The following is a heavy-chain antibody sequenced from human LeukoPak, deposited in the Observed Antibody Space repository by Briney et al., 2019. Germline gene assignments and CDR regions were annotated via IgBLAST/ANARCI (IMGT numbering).Heavy chain of an antibody. CDR3: ARAGGSYFWFDP. V-gene: IGHV1-46*01. CDR1: GYTFTSYY. D-gene: IGHD1-26*01. J-gene: IGHJ5*02. Sequence: ASVKVSCTASGYTFTSYYMHWVRQAPGQGLEWMGIINPSGGSTSYAQKFQGRVTMTRDTSTSTVYMELSSLRSEDTAVYYCARAGGSYFWFDPWGQGTLVTVSS. CDR2: INPSGGST.